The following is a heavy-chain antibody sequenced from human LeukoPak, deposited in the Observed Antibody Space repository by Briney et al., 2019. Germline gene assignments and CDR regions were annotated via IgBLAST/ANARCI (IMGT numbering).Heavy chain of an antibody. CDR2: ISSSSSYI. D-gene: IGHD3-9*01. CDR3: ARDSPAYDILTGYTFDY. Sequence: GGSLRLSCAASGFTFSSYSMNWVRQAPGKGLGWVSSISSSSSYIYYADSVKGRFTISRDNAKNSLYLQMNSLRAEDTAVYYCARDSPAYDILTGYTFDYWGQGTLVTVSS. J-gene: IGHJ4*02. V-gene: IGHV3-21*01. CDR1: GFTFSSYS.